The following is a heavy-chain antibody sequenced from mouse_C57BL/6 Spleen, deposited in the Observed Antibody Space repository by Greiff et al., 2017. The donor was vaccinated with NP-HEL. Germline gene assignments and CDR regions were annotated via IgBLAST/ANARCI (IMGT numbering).Heavy chain of an antibody. CDR3: ARRDYGSSFAMDY. Sequence: QVQLQQPGAELVRPGSSVKLSCKASGYTFTSYWMHWVKQRPIQGLEWIGNIDPSDSETHYNQKFKDKATLTVDKSSSTAYMQLSSLTSEDSAVYYCARRDYGSSFAMDYWGQGTSVTVSS. D-gene: IGHD1-1*01. CDR2: IDPSDSET. V-gene: IGHV1-52*01. CDR1: GYTFTSYW. J-gene: IGHJ4*01.